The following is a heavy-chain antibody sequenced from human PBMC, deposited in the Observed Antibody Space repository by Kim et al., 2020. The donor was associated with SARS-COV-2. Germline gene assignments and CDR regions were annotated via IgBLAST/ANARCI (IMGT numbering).Heavy chain of an antibody. CDR3: AKVYGSGGPSGQATLGADLYGMDV. Sequence: GGSLRLSCAASGFTFSSYAMSWVRQAPGKGLEWVSAISGSGGSTYYADSVKGRFTISRDNSKNTLYLQMNSLRAEDTAVYYCAKVYGSGGPSGQATLGADLYGMDVWGQGTTVTVSS. V-gene: IGHV3-23*01. D-gene: IGHD3-10*01. J-gene: IGHJ6*02. CDR2: ISGSGGST. CDR1: GFTFSSYA.